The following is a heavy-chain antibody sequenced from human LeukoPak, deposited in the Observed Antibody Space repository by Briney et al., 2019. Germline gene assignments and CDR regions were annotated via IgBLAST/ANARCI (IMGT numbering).Heavy chain of an antibody. CDR1: GYTFTSYG. CDR3: ARDRNYHFWSGYLMFDY. CDR2: ISAYNGNT. Sequence: ASVKVSCKASGYTFTSYGISWVRQAPGQGLEWMGWISAYNGNTNYAQKLPGRVTMTTDTSTSTAYMELRSLRFDDTAVYYCARDRNYHFWSGYLMFDYWGQGTLVTVSS. V-gene: IGHV1-18*01. D-gene: IGHD3-3*02. J-gene: IGHJ4*02.